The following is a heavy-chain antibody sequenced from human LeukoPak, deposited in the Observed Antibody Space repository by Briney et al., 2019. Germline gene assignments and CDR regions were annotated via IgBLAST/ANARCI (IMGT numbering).Heavy chain of an antibody. CDR2: TLYIGNS. Sequence: PSETLSLTYTVSSGAISRYYWSWIRQPPGKGLEWIGYTLYIGNSNYNGPTDYNPSLKSRVTISVDTSKNQISLRLASVTAAGTAVYYCARFEAGKDWLPSLYYYYYMYVWGKGTTVTVSS. V-gene: IGHV4-59*08. CDR3: ARFEAGKDWLPSLYYYYYMYV. D-gene: IGHD3-9*01. J-gene: IGHJ6*03. CDR1: SGAISRYY.